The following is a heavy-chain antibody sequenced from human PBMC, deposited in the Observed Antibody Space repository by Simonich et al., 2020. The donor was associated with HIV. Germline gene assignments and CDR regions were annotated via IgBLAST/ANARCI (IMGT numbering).Heavy chain of an antibody. V-gene: IGHV4-34*01. D-gene: IGHD4-17*01. CDR1: GGSFSGYY. Sequence: QVQLQQWGAGLLKPSETLSLTCAVYGGSFSGYYWIWIRQPPGTGLEWIGEINHSGSTNYNPPLKRRVTISVDTSKNQFSLKLSSVTAADTAVYYCARRHPTTVTTPYFDYWGQGTLVTVSS. CDR2: INHSGST. CDR3: ARRHPTTVTTPYFDY. J-gene: IGHJ4*02.